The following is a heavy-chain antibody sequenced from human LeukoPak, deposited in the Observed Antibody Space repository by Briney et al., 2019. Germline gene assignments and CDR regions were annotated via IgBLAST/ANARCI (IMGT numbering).Heavy chain of an antibody. CDR1: GYTFTDYY. V-gene: IGHV1-2*02. J-gene: IGHJ5*02. D-gene: IGHD5-18*01. Sequence: ASVKVSCKASGYTFTDYYIHWVRQAPGQGLEWMAWINSNNGVTNYAQKFQGRVTMTRDTSISTAYMELSSLRSDDTAVYYCAREGNTAIDTNWFDPWGQGTLVTVSS. CDR3: AREGNTAIDTNWFDP. CDR2: INSNNGVT.